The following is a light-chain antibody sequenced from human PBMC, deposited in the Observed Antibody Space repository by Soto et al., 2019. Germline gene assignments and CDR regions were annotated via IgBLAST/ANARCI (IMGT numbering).Light chain of an antibody. J-gene: IGKJ2*01. CDR1: QSLGDW. CDR3: QPYHSDLYT. V-gene: IGKV1-5*03. Sequence: DIKMTQSPSSLVASVGDRVTITCRASQSLGDWLAWYQRKPGEAPKLLIYKASTLENGVPSRFSGSGSGTEFTLTISSLQPDDSATYFCQPYHSDLYTFGQGTNLQI. CDR2: KAS.